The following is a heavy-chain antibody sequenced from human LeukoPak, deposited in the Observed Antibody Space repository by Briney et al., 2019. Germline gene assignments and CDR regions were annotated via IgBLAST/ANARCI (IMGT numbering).Heavy chain of an antibody. D-gene: IGHD6-13*01. J-gene: IGHJ4*02. Sequence: SETLSLTCTVSGDSISSYYWSWIRQPAGKGLEWIGRIYTSGSTNYNPSLKSRVTISVDKSKNQFSLKLSSVTAADTAVYYCARGYSSSWPLDYWGQGSLVTVSS. V-gene: IGHV4-4*07. CDR3: ARGYSSSWPLDY. CDR1: GDSISSYY. CDR2: IYTSGST.